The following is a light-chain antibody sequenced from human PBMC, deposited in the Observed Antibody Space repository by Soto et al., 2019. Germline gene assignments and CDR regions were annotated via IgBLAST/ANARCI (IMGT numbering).Light chain of an antibody. CDR2: GAS. CDR1: QSVSSS. Sequence: EIVMTQSPATLSVSPGERATLSCRASQSVSSSLAWYQQKPGQAPRLLIFGASTRANGIPARFTGSGSATEFTLTISSLQSEDFAVYYCQQYDKWPPITFGQGTRLEIK. CDR3: QQYDKWPPIT. J-gene: IGKJ5*01. V-gene: IGKV3-15*01.